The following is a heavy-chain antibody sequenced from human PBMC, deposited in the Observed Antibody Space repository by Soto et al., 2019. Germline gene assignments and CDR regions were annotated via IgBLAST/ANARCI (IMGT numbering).Heavy chain of an antibody. Sequence: GGSLRRSCAASGFTFSSYGMHWVRQAPGKGLEWVAVISYDGSNKYYADSVKGRFTISRDNSKNTLYLQMNSLRAEDTAVYYCAKSTGILSLYYYYGMDVWGQGTTVTVSS. J-gene: IGHJ6*02. CDR3: AKSTGILSLYYYYGMDV. V-gene: IGHV3-30*18. CDR2: ISYDGSNK. CDR1: GFTFSSYG. D-gene: IGHD2-15*01.